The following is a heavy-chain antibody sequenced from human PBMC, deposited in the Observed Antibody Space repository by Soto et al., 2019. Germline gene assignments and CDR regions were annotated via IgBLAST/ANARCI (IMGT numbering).Heavy chain of an antibody. CDR2: IDWDDDK. J-gene: IGHJ4*02. V-gene: IGHV2-70*01. D-gene: IGHD6-13*01. CDR1: GFSLSTSGMC. CDR3: ARMNAEYSSSWPPHIDY. Sequence: SGPTLVNPTQTLTLTCTFSGFSLSTSGMCVSWIRQPPGKALEWLALIDWDDDKYYSTSLKTRLTISKDTSKNQVVLTMTNMDPVDTATYYCARMNAEYSSSWPPHIDYWGQGTLVTVSS.